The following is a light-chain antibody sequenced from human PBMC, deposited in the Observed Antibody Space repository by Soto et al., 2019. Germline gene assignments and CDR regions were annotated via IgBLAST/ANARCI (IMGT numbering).Light chain of an antibody. J-gene: IGLJ1*01. CDR1: SSDAGSYNR. CDR3: PSYASSSTYV. V-gene: IGLV2-18*02. Sequence: QSALTQPPSVSGSPGQSVTISCTGTSSDAGSYNRVSWYQQPPGTAPKLMIYEVSNRPSGVPDRFSGSKSGNTASLTISGLQAEDEADYYCPSYASSSTYVFGTGTRVTV. CDR2: EVS.